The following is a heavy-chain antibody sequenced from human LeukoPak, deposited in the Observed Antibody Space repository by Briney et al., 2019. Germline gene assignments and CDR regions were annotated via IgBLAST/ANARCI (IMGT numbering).Heavy chain of an antibody. J-gene: IGHJ2*01. CDR2: IIPIFGAA. CDR1: GGTFSSYA. V-gene: IGHV1-69*13. D-gene: IGHD3-22*01. CDR3: ARSVYDSSGYYYFYFDL. Sequence: VKVSCKASGGTFSSYAISWVRQAPGQGLEWMGGIIPIFGAANYAQKFQGRVTITADESTSTAYMELSSLRSEDTAVYYCARSVYDSSGYYYFYFDLWGRGTLVTVSS.